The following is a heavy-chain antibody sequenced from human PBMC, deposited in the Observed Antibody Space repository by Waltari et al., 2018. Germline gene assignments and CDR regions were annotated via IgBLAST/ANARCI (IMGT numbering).Heavy chain of an antibody. CDR3: LKKNDEVYDRNGLVYDAFDM. J-gene: IGHJ3*02. CDR2: INWNSDSI. Sequence: EVQLVESGGGLVQPGRSLRLSCAASGFTFDDYAMPWFRQVPGRGLEWVAGINWNSDSIGYGDSVKGRFTISRDNARNYLYLQMNSLTTEDTALYYCLKKNDEVYDRNGLVYDAFDMWGQGTMVTVSS. V-gene: IGHV3-9*01. CDR1: GFTFDDYA. D-gene: IGHD3-22*01.